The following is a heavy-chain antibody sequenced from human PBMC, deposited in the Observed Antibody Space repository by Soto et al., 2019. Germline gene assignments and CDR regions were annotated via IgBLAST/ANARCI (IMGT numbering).Heavy chain of an antibody. CDR3: ARGSSIAGLYYGMDV. CDR1: GASISSSNW. J-gene: IGHJ6*02. V-gene: IGHV4-4*02. Sequence: SETLSLTCAFSGASISSSNWWSWVRQPPGKGLEWIGEIYHSGSTNYSPSLKSRVTISLDTSKNQFSLKLSSVTAADTAVYYCARGSSIAGLYYGMDVWGQGTTVTVSS. D-gene: IGHD6-6*01. CDR2: IYHSGST.